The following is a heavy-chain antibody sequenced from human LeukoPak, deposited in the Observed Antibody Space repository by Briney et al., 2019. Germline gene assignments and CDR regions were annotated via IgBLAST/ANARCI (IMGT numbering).Heavy chain of an antibody. V-gene: IGHV3-9*01. J-gene: IGHJ4*02. CDR3: AKDLDTAMVKGFDY. Sequence: GGSLRLSCAASVFTFDDYAMHWVRQAPGKGLEWVSGISWNSGSIGYADSLKGRFTISRDNAKNSLYLQMNRLRAEDTALYYCAKDLDTAMVKGFDYWGQGTLVTVSS. D-gene: IGHD5-18*01. CDR1: VFTFDDYA. CDR2: ISWNSGSI.